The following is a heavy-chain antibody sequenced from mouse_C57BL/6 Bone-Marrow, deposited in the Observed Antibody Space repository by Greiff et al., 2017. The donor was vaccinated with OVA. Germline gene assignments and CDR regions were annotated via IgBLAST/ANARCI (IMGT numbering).Heavy chain of an antibody. CDR2: IHPNSGST. V-gene: IGHV1-64*01. J-gene: IGHJ1*03. Sequence: QVQLQQPGAELVKPGASVKLSCKASGYTFTSYWMHWVKQRPGQGLEWIGMIHPNSGSTNYNEKFKSKATLTVDKSSSTAYMQLSSLTSEDSAVYYCARSRGYYGSYWYFDVWGTGTTVTVSS. CDR3: ARSRGYYGSYWYFDV. D-gene: IGHD1-1*01. CDR1: GYTFTSYW.